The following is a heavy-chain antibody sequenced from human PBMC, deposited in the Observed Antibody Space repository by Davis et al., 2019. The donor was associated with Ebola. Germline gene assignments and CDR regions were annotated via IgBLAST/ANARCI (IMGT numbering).Heavy chain of an antibody. CDR1: GFTFSSYA. CDR2: ISGSGGST. Sequence: PGGSLRLSCAASGFTFSSYAMSWVRQAPGKGLEWVSAISGSGGSTYYADSVKGRFTISRDNAKNTLYLQMNSLRAEDTAVYYCARDVVCSSTSCFHNWFDPWGQGTLVTVSS. D-gene: IGHD2-2*01. V-gene: IGHV3-23*01. CDR3: ARDVVCSSTSCFHNWFDP. J-gene: IGHJ5*02.